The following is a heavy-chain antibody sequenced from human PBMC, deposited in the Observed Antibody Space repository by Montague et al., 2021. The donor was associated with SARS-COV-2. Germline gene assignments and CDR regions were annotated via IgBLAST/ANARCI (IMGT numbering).Heavy chain of an antibody. CDR1: GGSLSGYY. CDR3: ARGSSSRVMVRGKLQY. Sequence: SETLSLTCAVYGGSLSGYYWSWIRQSLGKGLEWIGEINHSGSTNYNPSLKSRVTISVDTSKKQFSLKLSSVTAADTAVYYCARGSSSRVMVRGKLQYWGHGALVIVSS. CDR2: INHSGST. D-gene: IGHD3-10*01. J-gene: IGHJ4*01. V-gene: IGHV4-34*01.